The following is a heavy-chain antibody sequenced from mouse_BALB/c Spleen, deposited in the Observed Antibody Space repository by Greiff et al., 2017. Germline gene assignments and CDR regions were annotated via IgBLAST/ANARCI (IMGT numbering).Heavy chain of an antibody. CDR3: ARSPGDYFDY. Sequence: VQLQESGAELVRPGSSVKISCKASGYAFSSYWMNWVKQRPGQGLEWIGQIYPGDGDTNYNGKFKGKATLTADKSSSTAYMQLSSLTSEDSAVYFGARSPGDYFDYWGQGTTLTVSS. CDR2: IYPGDGDT. CDR1: GYAFSSYW. J-gene: IGHJ2*01. V-gene: IGHV1-80*01.